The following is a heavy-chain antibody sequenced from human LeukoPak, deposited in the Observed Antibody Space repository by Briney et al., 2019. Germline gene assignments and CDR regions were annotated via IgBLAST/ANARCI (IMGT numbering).Heavy chain of an antibody. Sequence: SETLSLTCTVSGGSISSSSSYWGWIRQPPGKGLEWIGSIYFSGSTYYNPSLKSRVTISVDTPKNQFSLKLSSVTAADTAVYYCARALYSYGENWFDPWGQGTLVTVSS. CDR3: ARALYSYGENWFDP. D-gene: IGHD5-18*01. J-gene: IGHJ5*02. V-gene: IGHV4-39*01. CDR1: GGSISSSSSY. CDR2: IYFSGST.